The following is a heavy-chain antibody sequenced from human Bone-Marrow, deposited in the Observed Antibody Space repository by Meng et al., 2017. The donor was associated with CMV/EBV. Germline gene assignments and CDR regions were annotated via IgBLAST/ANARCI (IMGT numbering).Heavy chain of an antibody. D-gene: IGHD3-22*01. CDR1: GFTFSDYY. CDR2: ISSSSSYT. J-gene: IGHJ4*02. CDR3: ARGLNYYDSSGQGY. V-gene: IGHV3-11*05. Sequence: QVQLVESGGGLVKTGGALGLSGAASGFTFSDYYMSWIRQAPGKGLEWVSYISSSSSYTNYADSVKGRFTISRDNAKNSLYLQMNSLRAEDTAVYYCARGLNYYDSSGQGYWGQGTLVTVSS.